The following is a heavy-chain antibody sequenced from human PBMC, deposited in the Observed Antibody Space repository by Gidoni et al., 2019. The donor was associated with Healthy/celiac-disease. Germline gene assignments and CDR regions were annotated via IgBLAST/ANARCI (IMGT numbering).Heavy chain of an antibody. CDR1: GFTFSSYS. J-gene: IGHJ4*02. Sequence: EVQLVESGGGLVKPGGSLRLSCAASGFTFSSYSMNWVRQAPGKGLEWVSSISSSSSYIYYADSVKGRFTISRDNAKNSLYLQMNSLRAEDTAVYYCARDHGDYYDSSGRFDYWGQGTLVTVSS. CDR2: ISSSSSYI. CDR3: ARDHGDYYDSSGRFDY. D-gene: IGHD3-22*01. V-gene: IGHV3-21*01.